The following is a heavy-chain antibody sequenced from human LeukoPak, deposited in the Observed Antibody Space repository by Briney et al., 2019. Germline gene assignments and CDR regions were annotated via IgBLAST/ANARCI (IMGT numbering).Heavy chain of an antibody. D-gene: IGHD1-1*01. Sequence: PWASVKVSCKASRYTFTDYDINWVRQATGQGLEWMGWMNPNSGNTGYAQKFQGRVTMTEDTSTDTAYMELSSLRSEDTAVYYCATVPLKLERFRSLDYWGQGTLVTVSS. J-gene: IGHJ4*02. CDR3: ATVPLKLERFRSLDY. V-gene: IGHV1-8*02. CDR1: RYTFTDYD. CDR2: MNPNSGNT.